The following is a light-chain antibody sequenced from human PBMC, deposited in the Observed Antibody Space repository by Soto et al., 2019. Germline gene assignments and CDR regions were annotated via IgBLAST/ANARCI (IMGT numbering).Light chain of an antibody. Sequence: EIFLTQSPDTLSLSPGERATLTCRASQSVTNYIAWYQQRPGQAPRLLIYDASNRATGVPARFSGSRSGTDFTLTISDLEPADLGLYYCQQRLNWPPGFGQGTKVEIK. V-gene: IGKV3-11*01. CDR1: QSVTNY. CDR3: QQRLNWPPG. CDR2: DAS. J-gene: IGKJ1*01.